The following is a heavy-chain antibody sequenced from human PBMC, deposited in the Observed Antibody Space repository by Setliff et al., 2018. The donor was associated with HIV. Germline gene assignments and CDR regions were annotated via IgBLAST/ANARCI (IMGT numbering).Heavy chain of an antibody. CDR1: GFTFSTSA. J-gene: IGHJ4*02. CDR3: TKGHYTTLG. Sequence: PGGSLRLSCAASGFTFSTSALTWVRQAPGKGLEWVSSIGDALSSTTNTYYVDSVKGRFTISKDNARNSLYLQMDSLRVEDTAVYYCTKGHYTTLGWGQGTLVTVSS. D-gene: IGHD2-2*02. V-gene: IGHV3-23*01. CDR2: IGDALSSTTNT.